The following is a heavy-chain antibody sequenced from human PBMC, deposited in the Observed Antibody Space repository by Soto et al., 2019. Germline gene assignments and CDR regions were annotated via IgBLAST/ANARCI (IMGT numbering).Heavy chain of an antibody. V-gene: IGHV3-13*01. J-gene: IGHJ4*02. CDR3: AKRWELLSYFDY. CDR1: GFTFSSYD. D-gene: IGHD1-26*01. Sequence: GGSLRLSCAASGFTFSSYDMHWVRQATGKGLEWVSAIGTAGDTYYPGSVKGRFTISRENAKNSLYLQMSSLRAGDTAVYYCAKRWELLSYFDYWGQGTLVTVSS. CDR2: IGTAGDT.